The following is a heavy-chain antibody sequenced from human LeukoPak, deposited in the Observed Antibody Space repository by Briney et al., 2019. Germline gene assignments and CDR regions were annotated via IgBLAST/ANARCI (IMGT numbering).Heavy chain of an antibody. J-gene: IGHJ4*02. Sequence: PSETLSLTCTVSGGSISSYYWSWIRQPAGKGLEWIGRIYTSGSTNYNPSLKSRVTISVGKSKNQFSLKLSSVTAADTAVYYCASVYSSSWYSFDYWGQGTLVTVSS. D-gene: IGHD6-13*01. CDR3: ASVYSSSWYSFDY. V-gene: IGHV4-4*07. CDR2: IYTSGST. CDR1: GGSISSYY.